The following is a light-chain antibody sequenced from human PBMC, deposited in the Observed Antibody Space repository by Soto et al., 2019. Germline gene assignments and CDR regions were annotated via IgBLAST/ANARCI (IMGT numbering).Light chain of an antibody. CDR2: DVN. CDR3: CSFSTSGTHV. V-gene: IGLV2-14*01. Sequence: QSALTQPASVSGSPGQSITISCTGTSSDVGTYDYVSWHQQHPGKAPKLIIYDVNNRPSGVSSRFSGSKSGNTASLTISGLQAEDDAYYYCCSFSTSGTHVFGTGTKLTVL. CDR1: SSDVGTYDY. J-gene: IGLJ1*01.